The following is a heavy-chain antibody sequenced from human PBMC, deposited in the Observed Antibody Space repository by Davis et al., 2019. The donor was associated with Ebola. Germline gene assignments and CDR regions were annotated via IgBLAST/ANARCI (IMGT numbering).Heavy chain of an antibody. CDR1: GGSFSGYY. D-gene: IGHD6-19*01. Sequence: MPSETLSLTCAVYGGSFSGYYWSWIRQHPGKGLEWIGYIYYSGSTYYNPSLKSRVTISVDTSKNQFSLQLNSVTPEDTAVYYCAGAGDYYYGMDVWGQGTTVTVSS. V-gene: IGHV4-31*11. J-gene: IGHJ6*02. CDR2: IYYSGST. CDR3: AGAGDYYYGMDV.